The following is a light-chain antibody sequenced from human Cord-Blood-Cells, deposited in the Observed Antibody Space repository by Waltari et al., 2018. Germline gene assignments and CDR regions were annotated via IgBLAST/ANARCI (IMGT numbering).Light chain of an antibody. V-gene: IGLV2-23*01. CDR2: EGS. CDR1: ITDAGMYNL. Sequence: QSALTLPASVSASPGQSITIPCTGTITDAGMYNLVSWYQQHPGKAPKLMMYEGSQRPAAVSNRFSGSKSVNTASLTISGLQAEDEADYNCCSYADRITYVYGTGTKVTVL. CDR3: CSYADRITYV. J-gene: IGLJ1*01.